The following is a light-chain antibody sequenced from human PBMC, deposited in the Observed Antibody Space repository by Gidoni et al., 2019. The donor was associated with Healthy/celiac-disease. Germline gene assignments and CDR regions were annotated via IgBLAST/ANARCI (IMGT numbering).Light chain of an antibody. CDR2: DAS. Sequence: EIVLTQSPATLSLSPGEIATLSCRASQSVSSYLAWYQQKPGQAPRLLIYDASNRATGIPARFSGSGYGTDFTLTISRLEPEDFAVYYCQQRSNWPLYNFGQGTKLEIK. V-gene: IGKV3-11*01. J-gene: IGKJ2*01. CDR1: QSVSSY. CDR3: QQRSNWPLYN.